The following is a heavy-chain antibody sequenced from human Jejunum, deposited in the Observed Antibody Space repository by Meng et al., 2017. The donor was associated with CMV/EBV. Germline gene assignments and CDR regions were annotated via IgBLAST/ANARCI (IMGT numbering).Heavy chain of an antibody. CDR2: ISRSSDTI. Sequence: FSTYSMNWVRQAPGKGLEWISFISRSSDTIYYADSVKGRFTTSRDNAKNSLYLQMNSLRAEDTAVYYCGREGCTSSTCYPLSDVYLWGQGTLVTVSS. D-gene: IGHD2-2*01. CDR1: FSTYS. V-gene: IGHV3-48*04. J-gene: IGHJ4*02. CDR3: GREGCTSSTCYPLSDVYL.